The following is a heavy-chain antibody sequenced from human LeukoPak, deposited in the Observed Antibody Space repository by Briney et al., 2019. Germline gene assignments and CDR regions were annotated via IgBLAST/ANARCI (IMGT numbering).Heavy chain of an antibody. Sequence: PGGSLRLSCAVSEFTVSSNYMSWVRQAPGKGLEWVSVIYSGGSTYNADSVKGRFIISRDNAKNSLHLQMNSLRAEDTAVYYCARSYGWLPGGMWGQGTLVTVSS. D-gene: IGHD5-12*01. CDR3: ARSYGWLPGGM. J-gene: IGHJ4*02. CDR1: EFTVSSNY. V-gene: IGHV3-66*01. CDR2: IYSGGST.